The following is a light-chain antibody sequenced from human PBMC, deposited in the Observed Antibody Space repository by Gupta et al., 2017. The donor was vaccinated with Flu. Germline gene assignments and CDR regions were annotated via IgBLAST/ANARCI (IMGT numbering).Light chain of an antibody. J-gene: IGKJ2*03. Sequence: EIVMTQSPATLSVSPGERATLSCRASQSVSSNLAWYQQKPGQAPRLLIYDASTRATGIPARFSGSGSGTEFTLTISSLQSEDFAVYYCQQYNKWPHSFGQGTRLEIK. CDR1: QSVSSN. CDR2: DAS. CDR3: QQYNKWPHS. V-gene: IGKV3-15*01.